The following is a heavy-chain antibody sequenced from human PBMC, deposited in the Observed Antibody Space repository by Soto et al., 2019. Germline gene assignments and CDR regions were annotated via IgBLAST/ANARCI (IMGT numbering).Heavy chain of an antibody. Sequence: SVKVSCKASVYTFTSYAMHWVRQAPGQRLEWMGWINAGNGNTKYSQKFQGRVTITRDTSASTAYMELSSLRSEDTAVYYCARDRESDYYYGMDVWGQGTTVTVSS. J-gene: IGHJ6*02. CDR3: ARDRESDYYYGMDV. CDR2: INAGNGNT. CDR1: VYTFTSYA. D-gene: IGHD1-26*01. V-gene: IGHV1-3*01.